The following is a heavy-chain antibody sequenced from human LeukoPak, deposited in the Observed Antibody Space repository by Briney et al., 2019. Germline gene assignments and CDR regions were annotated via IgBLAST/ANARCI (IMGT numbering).Heavy chain of an antibody. CDR1: GYTFTSYY. D-gene: IGHD4-17*01. J-gene: IGHJ5*02. CDR2: INPSGGST. V-gene: IGHV1-46*01. CDR3: ARDMIVDYGFCCDYSFDP. Sequence: GASVKVSCKASGYTFTSYYMHWVRQAPGQGLEWMGIINPSGGSTSYAQKFQGRVTMTRDTSTSTVYMELSSLRSEATAVYYCARDMIVDYGFCCDYSFDPWGQGTLVTVSS.